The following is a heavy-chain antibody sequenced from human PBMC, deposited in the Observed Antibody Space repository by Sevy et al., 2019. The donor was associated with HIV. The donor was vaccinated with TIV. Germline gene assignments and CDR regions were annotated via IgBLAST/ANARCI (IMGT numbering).Heavy chain of an antibody. CDR2: MNPSSGAT. Sequence: ASVKVSCKASGYTFTDYYIHWVRQAPGQGLEWVGWMNPSSGATLYAQKFKARDTMTRDTSMTTAYMDLTNLKSDDTAVYYCARATKGTYCAARNSRHFDSWGQGTLVTGSS. CDR3: ARATKGTYCAARNSRHFDS. J-gene: IGHJ4*02. V-gene: IGHV1-2*02. D-gene: IGHD2-21*01. CDR1: GYTFTDYY.